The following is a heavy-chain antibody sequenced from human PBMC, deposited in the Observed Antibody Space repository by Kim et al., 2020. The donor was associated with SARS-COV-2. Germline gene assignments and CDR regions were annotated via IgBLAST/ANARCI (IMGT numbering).Heavy chain of an antibody. D-gene: IGHD2-21*01. J-gene: IGHJ4*02. Sequence: YADSVGGRFTISRDTAKNSVSLQMRSVTAENTAVYYCAIDGEGYWGQGTLVTGSS. CDR3: AIDGEGY. V-gene: IGHV3-21*01.